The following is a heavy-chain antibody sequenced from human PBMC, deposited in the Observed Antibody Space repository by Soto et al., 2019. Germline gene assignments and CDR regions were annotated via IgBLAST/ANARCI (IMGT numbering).Heavy chain of an antibody. CDR2: INAGNGNT. D-gene: IGHD5-12*01. CDR3: ARELYSGYGNNWFDS. V-gene: IGHV1-3*01. J-gene: IGHJ5*01. CDR1: GYTFPSHA. Sequence: GASVKVSCKASGYTFPSHAMHWVRQAPGQRLEWMGWINAGNGNTKCSQKFQGRVTITRDTSATTAYMELSSLRSEDTAVYYCARELYSGYGNNWFDSWGQGTQVTVSS.